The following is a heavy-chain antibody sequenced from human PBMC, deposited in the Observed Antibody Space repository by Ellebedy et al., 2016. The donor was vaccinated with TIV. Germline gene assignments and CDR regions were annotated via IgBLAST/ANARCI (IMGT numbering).Heavy chain of an antibody. V-gene: IGHV3-30-3*01. CDR1: GFTFDSYA. J-gene: IGHJ4*02. CDR3: AKEIYVRSSSGWPLDY. D-gene: IGHD6-19*01. Sequence: PGGSLRLSCVASGFTFDSYAMHWVRQAPGEGLEWVAIIAHDGSIRHYADSVKGRFTVSRDNSKNTLYLQMDSLRPEDTSVYYCAKEIYVRSSSGWPLDYWGQGTLVTVPS. CDR2: IAHDGSIR.